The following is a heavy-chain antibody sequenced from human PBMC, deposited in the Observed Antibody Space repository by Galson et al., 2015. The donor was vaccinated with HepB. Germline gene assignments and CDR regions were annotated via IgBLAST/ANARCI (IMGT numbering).Heavy chain of an antibody. Sequence: CAISGDSVSSNSAAWNWIRQSPSRGLEWLGRTYYRSKWYNDYAVSVKSRITINPDTSKNQFSLQLNSVTPEDTAVYYCAREEVISYYYYYGMDVWGQGTTVTVSS. J-gene: IGHJ6*02. CDR2: TYYRSKWYN. CDR3: AREEVISYYYYYGMDV. V-gene: IGHV6-1*01. CDR1: GDSVSSNSAA. D-gene: IGHD2/OR15-2a*01.